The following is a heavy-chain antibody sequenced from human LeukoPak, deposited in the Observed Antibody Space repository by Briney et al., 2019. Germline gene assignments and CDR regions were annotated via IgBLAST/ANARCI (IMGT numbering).Heavy chain of an antibody. D-gene: IGHD3-3*01. CDR1: GFTFSTYW. Sequence: GGSLRLSCAASGFTFSTYWMHWVRQAPGKGLVWVSRIKSDGSTNYADSAKGRFTISRDNAKNTLSLQMNSLRPEDTGVYYCARAPSEIGGYYPEYFRHWGQGTLVTVSS. CDR3: ARAPSEIGGYYPEYFRH. CDR2: IKSDGST. V-gene: IGHV3-74*01. J-gene: IGHJ1*01.